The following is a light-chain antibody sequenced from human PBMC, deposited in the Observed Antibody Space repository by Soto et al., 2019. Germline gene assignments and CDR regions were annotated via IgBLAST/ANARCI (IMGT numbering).Light chain of an antibody. J-gene: IGKJ4*01. CDR3: QQTYRTPLT. CDR2: AAS. CDR1: QYIGRY. Sequence: DIQMAESPSSLSASVGDRVTITCRSGQYIGRYLNWYQQKPGKAPKLLIYAASSLHSGVPSRFSGSGSGTDFTLTISSMQPEDFANYSCQQTYRTPLTFGGGTKVDIK. V-gene: IGKV1-39*01.